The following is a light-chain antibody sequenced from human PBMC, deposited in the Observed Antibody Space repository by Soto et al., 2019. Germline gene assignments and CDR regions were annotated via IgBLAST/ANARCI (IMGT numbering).Light chain of an antibody. CDR1: SSDVGAYNS. CDR3: SSYAGATNLV. Sequence: QSALTQPPSASGSPGQSVTISCTGTSSDVGAYNSVSWYQRYPGKAPKLVIYEVSKRPSGVPDRFSGSKSGNTASLTVAGLQAEDEADYYCSSYAGATNLVFGGGTQLTVL. CDR2: EVS. V-gene: IGLV2-8*01. J-gene: IGLJ2*01.